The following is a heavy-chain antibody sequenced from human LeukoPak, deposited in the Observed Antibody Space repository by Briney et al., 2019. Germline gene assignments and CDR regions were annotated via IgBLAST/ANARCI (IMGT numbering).Heavy chain of an antibody. CDR3: TTDGYYYYGMDV. J-gene: IGHJ6*02. CDR2: ISGSGGST. Sequence: GGSLRLSCAASGFTFSSYAMSWVRQAPGKGLEWVSAISGSGGSTYYADSVKGRFTISRDNSKNTLYLQMNSLKTEDTAVYYCTTDGYYYYGMDVWGQGTTVTVSS. CDR1: GFTFSSYA. V-gene: IGHV3-23*01.